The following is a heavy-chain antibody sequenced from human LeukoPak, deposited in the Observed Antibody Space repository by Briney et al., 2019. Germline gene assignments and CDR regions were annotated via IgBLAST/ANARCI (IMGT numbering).Heavy chain of an antibody. J-gene: IGHJ4*02. CDR1: GYTFTSYG. V-gene: IGHV1-18*01. D-gene: IGHD5-18*01. Sequence: EASVKVSCKASGYTFTSYGISWVRQAPGQGLEWMGWISAYNGNTNYAQKLQGRVTMTTDTSTSTAYMELRSLRSDDTAVYYCARLGYSYGYHMELCFDYWGQGTLVTVSS. CDR3: ARLGYSYGYHMELCFDY. CDR2: ISAYNGNT.